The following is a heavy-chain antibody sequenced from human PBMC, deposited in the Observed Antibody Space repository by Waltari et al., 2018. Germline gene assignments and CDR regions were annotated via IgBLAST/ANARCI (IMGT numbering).Heavy chain of an antibody. CDR2: INHSGST. J-gene: IGHJ4*02. Sequence: QVQLQQWGAGLLKPSETLSLTCAVSGGSLRGYSLLWFRQPPGEGLEWIGEINHSGSTNYNPSLKSRVTISEDTSKNQFSLKLRSVTAADTAVYYCARNDYRGNDRFDYWGQGTLVTVSS. CDR1: GGSLRGYS. V-gene: IGHV4-34*01. CDR3: ARNDYRGNDRFDY. D-gene: IGHD4-17*01.